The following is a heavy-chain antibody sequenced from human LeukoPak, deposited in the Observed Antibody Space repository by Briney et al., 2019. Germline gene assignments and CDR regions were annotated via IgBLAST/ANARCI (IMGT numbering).Heavy chain of an antibody. CDR1: GYTFTNYD. J-gene: IGHJ4*02. CDR3: ARVGIQLWLIYDY. CDR2: MNPNSGNT. V-gene: IGHV1-8*01. D-gene: IGHD5-18*01. Sequence: VASVKVSCKASGYTFTNYDINWVRQATGQGLEWMGWMNPNSGNTGYAQKFQGRVTMTRNTSISTAYMELSSLRSEDTAVYYCARVGIQLWLIYDYWGQGTLVTVSS.